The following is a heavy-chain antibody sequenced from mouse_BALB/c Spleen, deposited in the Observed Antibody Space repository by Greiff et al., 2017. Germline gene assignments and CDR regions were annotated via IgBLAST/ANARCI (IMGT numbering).Heavy chain of an antibody. Sequence: EVKLVESGGGLVQPGGSLTISCAASGFTFSSYAVSWVRQTPGKRLEWVGSIRSGGSTYYTASVKARFTISRDNARNILYLQLISLKTEDTAMYYCAIYWFITTVVDFDVWGAGTTVTVSS. D-gene: IGHD1-1*01. V-gene: IGHV5-6-5*01. CDR3: AIYWFITTVVDFDV. CDR2: IRSGGST. J-gene: IGHJ1*01. CDR1: GFTFSSYA.